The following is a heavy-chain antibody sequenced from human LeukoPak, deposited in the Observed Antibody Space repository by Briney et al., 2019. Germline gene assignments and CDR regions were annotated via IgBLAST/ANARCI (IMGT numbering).Heavy chain of an antibody. D-gene: IGHD3-9*01. CDR2: ISSSGSTI. CDR1: GFTFSSYE. Sequence: PGGSLRLSCAASGFTFSSYEMNWVRQAPGKGLEWVSYISSSGSTIYYADSVKGRFTISRDNAKNLLYLQMNSLRAEDTAVYYCASGDILTGTLDYWGQGTLVTVSS. V-gene: IGHV3-48*03. J-gene: IGHJ4*02. CDR3: ASGDILTGTLDY.